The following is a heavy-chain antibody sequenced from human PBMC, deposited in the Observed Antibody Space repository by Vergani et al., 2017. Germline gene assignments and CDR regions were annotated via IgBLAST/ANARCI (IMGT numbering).Heavy chain of an antibody. CDR2: VDPEDGET. V-gene: IGHV1-69-2*01. J-gene: IGHJ6*02. CDR3: ATTQTVTTGCMED. CDR1: GYTFTDHY. D-gene: IGHD4-17*01. Sequence: EVQLVQSGAEVKKPGATMKISCKVSGYTFTDHYMHWVKQAPGKGLEWMGLVDPEDGETIYAEKFKGRVTIAADTSTDTAHLELSSLRSEDTAVYYCATTQTVTTGCMEDWGQGTTVIVSS.